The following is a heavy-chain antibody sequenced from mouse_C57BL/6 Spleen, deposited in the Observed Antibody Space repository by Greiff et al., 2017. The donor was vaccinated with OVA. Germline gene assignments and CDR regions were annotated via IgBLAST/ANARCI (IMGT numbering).Heavy chain of an antibody. CDR1: GFTFSDYG. CDR3: AREGGNYPYYFDY. CDR2: ISSGSSTI. Sequence: EVKLMESGGGLVKPGGSLKLSCAASGFTFSDYGMHWVRQAPEKGLEWVAYISSGSSTIYYADTVKGRFTISRDNAKNTLFLQMTSLRSEDTAMYYCAREGGNYPYYFDYWGQGTTLTVSS. D-gene: IGHD2-1*01. V-gene: IGHV5-17*01. J-gene: IGHJ2*01.